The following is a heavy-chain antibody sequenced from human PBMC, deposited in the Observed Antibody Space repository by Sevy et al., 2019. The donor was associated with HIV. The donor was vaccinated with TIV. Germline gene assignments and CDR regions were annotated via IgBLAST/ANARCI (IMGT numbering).Heavy chain of an antibody. V-gene: IGHV3-72*01. Sequence: GGSLRLSCAASGFTFSDHYMEWVRQAPGKGLEWVGRTRNKADGYTTEYAASVKGRFTISSDDSENSLYLQMNSLKTEDTALYYCSTHAGIAAAGRVFDYWGQGALVTVSS. CDR2: TRNKADGYTT. D-gene: IGHD6-13*01. CDR3: STHAGIAAAGRVFDY. J-gene: IGHJ4*02. CDR1: GFTFSDHY.